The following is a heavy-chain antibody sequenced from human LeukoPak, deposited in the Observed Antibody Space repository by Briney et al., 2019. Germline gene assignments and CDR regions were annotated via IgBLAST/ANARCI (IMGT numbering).Heavy chain of an antibody. CDR3: ARGPRLDSSGWYYGAFDI. CDR1: GYTFTGYY. D-gene: IGHD6-19*01. J-gene: IGHJ3*02. V-gene: IGHV1-2*06. Sequence: ASVKVSCTASGYTFTGYYMHWVRQAPGQGLEWMGRINPNSGGTNYAQKFQGRVTMTRDTSISTAYMELSRLRSDDTAVYYCARGPRLDSSGWYYGAFDIWGQGTMVTVSS. CDR2: INPNSGGT.